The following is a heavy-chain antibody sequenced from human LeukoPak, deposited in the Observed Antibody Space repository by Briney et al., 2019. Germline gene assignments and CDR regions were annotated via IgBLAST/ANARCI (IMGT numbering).Heavy chain of an antibody. CDR2: LTWDSNTI. Sequence: GGSLRLSCAASGFTFDDYAMHWVRQAPGKGLEWVSGLTWDSNTIGYADSVKGRFTISRDNAKNSLYLQMNSLRAEDTALYYCAKDITGELRFDSWGQGTLVTVSS. CDR3: AKDITGELRFDS. D-gene: IGHD1-7*01. V-gene: IGHV3-9*01. CDR1: GFTFDDYA. J-gene: IGHJ5*01.